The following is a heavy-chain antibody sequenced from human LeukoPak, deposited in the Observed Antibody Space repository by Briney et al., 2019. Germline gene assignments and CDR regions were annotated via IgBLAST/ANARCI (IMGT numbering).Heavy chain of an antibody. CDR2: IYWDGDN. Sequence: KESGPTLVKPTQTLTLTCTFSGFSLSTSGVGVGWIRQPPGKALEWLALIYWDGDNRYSPSLKRRLTITKDTSKNLVVLTMTSMDPVDTATYYCAHRQGDEVSFDYWGQGTLVTVSS. D-gene: IGHD2-21*01. V-gene: IGHV2-5*02. CDR1: GFSLSTSGVG. J-gene: IGHJ4*02. CDR3: AHRQGDEVSFDY.